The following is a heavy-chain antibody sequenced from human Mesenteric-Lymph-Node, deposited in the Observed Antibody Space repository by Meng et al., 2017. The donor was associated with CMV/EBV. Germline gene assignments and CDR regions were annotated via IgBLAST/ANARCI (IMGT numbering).Heavy chain of an antibody. CDR3: ARYYGGNFDY. D-gene: IGHD4-23*01. J-gene: IGHJ4*02. CDR2: IGTSGSPI. CDR1: GFSFRSYE. Sequence: GGSLRLSCTASGFSFRSYEMNWVRQAPGKGLEWVTYIGTSGSPIYYADSVRGRFTISRDNARNSLYLQMNSLRAEDTAVYYCARYYGGNFDYWGQGTLVTVSS. V-gene: IGHV3-48*03.